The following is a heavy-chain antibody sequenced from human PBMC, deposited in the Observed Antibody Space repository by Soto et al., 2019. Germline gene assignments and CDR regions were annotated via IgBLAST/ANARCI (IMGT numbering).Heavy chain of an antibody. CDR1: GFTFSDYY. D-gene: IGHD3-10*01. Sequence: GSLRLSCAASGFTFSDYYMSWIRQAPGKGLEWVSYIYSTDNTNYADSVKGRFTISRDNSRNTLYLQMNSLRVEDTAVYYCVRDKAHYGSGSLYGMDVWGQGTTVTVSS. V-gene: IGHV3-53*01. CDR2: IYSTDNT. J-gene: IGHJ6*02. CDR3: VRDKAHYGSGSLYGMDV.